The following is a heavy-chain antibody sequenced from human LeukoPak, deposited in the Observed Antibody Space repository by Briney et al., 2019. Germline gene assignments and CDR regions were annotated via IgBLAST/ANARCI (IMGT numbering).Heavy chain of an antibody. V-gene: IGHV1-24*01. D-gene: IGHD3-16*01. Sequence: GASVKVSCKVSGYTLTELSMHWVRQAPGKGLEWMGGFDPEDGETFYAQKFQGGVTMTEDTSTDTAYMELSSLRADDTAVYYCARPGGEANYYYYYMDVWGKGTTVTISS. CDR2: FDPEDGET. CDR3: ARPGGEANYYYYYMDV. CDR1: GYTLTELS. J-gene: IGHJ6*03.